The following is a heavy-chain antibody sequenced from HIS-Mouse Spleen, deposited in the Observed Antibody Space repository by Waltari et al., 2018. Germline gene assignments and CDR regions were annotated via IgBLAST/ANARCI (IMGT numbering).Heavy chain of an antibody. CDR1: GGSFSGYY. CDR3: ARQSPGGFDP. CDR2: INHSGST. J-gene: IGHJ5*02. Sequence: QVQLQQWGAGLLKPSETLSLTCAVYGGSFSGYYWSWIRQPPGKGLEGIGEINHSGSTNYNPSLKSRVTISVDTSKNQFSLKLSSVTAADTAVYYCARQSPGGFDPWGQGTLVTVSS. D-gene: IGHD1-26*01. V-gene: IGHV4-34*01.